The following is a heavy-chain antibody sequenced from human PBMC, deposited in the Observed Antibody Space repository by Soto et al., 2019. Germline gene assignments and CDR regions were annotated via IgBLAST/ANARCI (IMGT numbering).Heavy chain of an antibody. CDR3: AKPRDFWSGYTRGYFDY. Sequence: GGSLRLSCAASGFTFSSYAMSWVRQAPGKGLEWVSAISGSGGSTYYADSVKGRFTISRDNSKNTLYLQMNSLRAEDTAVYYCAKPRDFWSGYTRGYFDYWGQGTLVTVSS. D-gene: IGHD3-3*01. CDR2: ISGSGGST. J-gene: IGHJ4*02. CDR1: GFTFSSYA. V-gene: IGHV3-23*01.